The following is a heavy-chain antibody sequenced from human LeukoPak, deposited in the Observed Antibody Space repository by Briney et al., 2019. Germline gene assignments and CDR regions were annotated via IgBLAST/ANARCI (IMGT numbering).Heavy chain of an antibody. D-gene: IGHD3-10*01. CDR3: ARGNDGSGSPSYYFYYMDV. CDR2: SIPIFGTA. J-gene: IGHJ6*03. V-gene: IGHV1-69*01. Sequence: SVKVSCKASGGTFSRYTIIWVRQAPGQGLEWLGGSIPIFGTANYAQKFQGRVTITADESTSKDYMELSSLRSEDTAVYYCARGNDGSGSPSYYFYYMDVWGKGTTVSISS. CDR1: GGTFSRYT.